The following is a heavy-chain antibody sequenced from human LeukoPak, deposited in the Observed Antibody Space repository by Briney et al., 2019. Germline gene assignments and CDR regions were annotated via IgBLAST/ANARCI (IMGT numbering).Heavy chain of an antibody. J-gene: IGHJ6*04. D-gene: IGHD5-18*01. CDR2: IIPIFGTA. CDR3: ARLHPVQGYRESGYYYYYGMDV. CDR1: GGTFSSYA. V-gene: IGHV1-69*13. Sequence: SVKVSCKASGGTFSSYAISWVRQAPGQGLEWMGGIIPIFGTANCAQKFQGRVTITADESTSTAYMELSSLRSEDTAVYYCARLHPVQGYRESGYYYYYGMDVWGKGTTVTVSS.